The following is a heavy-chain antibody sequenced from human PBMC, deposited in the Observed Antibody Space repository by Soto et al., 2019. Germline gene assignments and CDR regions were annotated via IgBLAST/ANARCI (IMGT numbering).Heavy chain of an antibody. J-gene: IGHJ1*01. D-gene: IGHD3-10*01. V-gene: IGHV3-74*01. Sequence: GGSLRLSCAASGFTFSSYWMHWVRQAPGKGLVWVSRINSDGSSTSYADSVKGRFTISRDNAKNTLYLQMNSLRAEDTAVYYCARDYYGSGSSEYFQHWGQGTLVTVSS. CDR1: GFTFSSYW. CDR2: INSDGSST. CDR3: ARDYYGSGSSEYFQH.